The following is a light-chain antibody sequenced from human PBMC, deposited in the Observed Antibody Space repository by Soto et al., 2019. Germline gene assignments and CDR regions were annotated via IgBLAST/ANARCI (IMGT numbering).Light chain of an antibody. CDR2: AAS. CDR1: QTISNNY. CDR3: QKYGTSPRT. Sequence: EIVLTQSPGTLSLSPGEGATLSCRASQTISNNYLAWYQHKPGQAPRLLIYAASTRATGIPDRFSGSGSGADFTLTVNRREPEDFAVYYCQKYGTSPRTFGQGTKVEI. V-gene: IGKV3-20*01. J-gene: IGKJ1*01.